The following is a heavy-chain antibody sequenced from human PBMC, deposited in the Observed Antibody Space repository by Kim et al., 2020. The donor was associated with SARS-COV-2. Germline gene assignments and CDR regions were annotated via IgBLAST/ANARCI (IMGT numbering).Heavy chain of an antibody. CDR2: T. CDR3: AKDEDTPPTDY. V-gene: IGHV3-23*01. J-gene: IGHJ4*02. Sequence: TYYADSVKGRFTISRDNSKNTLYLQMNSLRAEDTAVYYCAKDEDTPPTDYWGQGTLVTVSS. D-gene: IGHD2-15*01.